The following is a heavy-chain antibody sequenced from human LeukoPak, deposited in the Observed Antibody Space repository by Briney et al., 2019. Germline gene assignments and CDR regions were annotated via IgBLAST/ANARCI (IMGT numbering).Heavy chain of an antibody. CDR3: ARDYGGNSNYYYYGMDV. CDR2: IYYSGST. D-gene: IGHD4-23*01. CDR1: GGSIGSYY. J-gene: IGHJ6*02. V-gene: IGHV4-59*01. Sequence: SETLSLTCTVSGGSIGSYYWSWIRQPPGKGLEWIGYIYYSGSTNYNPSLKSRVTISVDTSKNQFSLKLNSVTAADTAVYYCARDYGGNSNYYYYGMDVWGQGTTVTVSS.